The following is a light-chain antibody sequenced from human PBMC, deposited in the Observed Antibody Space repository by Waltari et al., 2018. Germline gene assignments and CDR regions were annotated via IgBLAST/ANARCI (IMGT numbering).Light chain of an antibody. J-gene: IGKJ2*01. CDR1: QSGGSN. Sequence: ELVVTQSPATLSVSPGEKATLSCKASQSGGSNLAWYQQKPGQAPRLLTYGASARATGIPARFSGSGSGTEFTLTISSLQSEDFAVYYCQRYSNWPPEYTFGQGTKLEIK. CDR2: GAS. CDR3: QRYSNWPPEYT. V-gene: IGKV3-15*01.